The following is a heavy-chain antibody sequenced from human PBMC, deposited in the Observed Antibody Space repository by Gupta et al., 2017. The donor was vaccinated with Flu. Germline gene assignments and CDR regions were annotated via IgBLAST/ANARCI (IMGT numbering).Heavy chain of an antibody. J-gene: IGHJ6*01. Sequence: QVQLVQSGAEEKKPGSSVKVSCKASGGSFSSHAISWVRQAPGQGLEWLGGIIPFFGTAHYAQKFQGRVSITADELTSTVYLDLSSLRSEDTAVYYCARDLERTGGNCYSCYYYGMAVWGQGTTVTVSS. CDR2: IIPFFGTA. V-gene: IGHV1-69*01. CDR1: GGSFSSHA. D-gene: IGHD2-15*01. CDR3: ARDLERTGGNCYSCYYYGMAV.